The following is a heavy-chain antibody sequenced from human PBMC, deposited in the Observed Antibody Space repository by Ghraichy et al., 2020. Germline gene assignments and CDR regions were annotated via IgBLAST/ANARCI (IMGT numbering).Heavy chain of an antibody. CDR2: IKPDGSEE. V-gene: IGHV3-7*01. CDR3: AKDRRGSIPDEFDY. D-gene: IGHD3-10*01. J-gene: IGHJ4*02. Sequence: GGSLRLSCAASGFTFSSYWMTWVRQAPGKGLEWVANIKPDGSEEYYVDSVKGRFTISRDNAKNSLYLQMNSLRAEDTAVYYCAKDRRGSIPDEFDYWGQGTLVTVSS. CDR1: GFTFSSYW.